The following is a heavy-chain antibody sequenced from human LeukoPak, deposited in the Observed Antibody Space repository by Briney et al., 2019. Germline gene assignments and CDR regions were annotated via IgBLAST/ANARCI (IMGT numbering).Heavy chain of an antibody. Sequence: GGSLRLSCAASRFTVSNAWRNWVGQAPGNGLEWVGRIKSKADGETTDYVVPVKGGFTISRDDSNNMVYLQMNSLKIEYTAVHYCDIEEPKYDTSDFAYWGEGPPLTV. D-gene: IGHD1-1*01. CDR1: RFTVSNAW. J-gene: IGHJ4*02. V-gene: IGHV3-15*01. CDR3: DIEEPKYDTSDFAY. CDR2: IKSKADGETT.